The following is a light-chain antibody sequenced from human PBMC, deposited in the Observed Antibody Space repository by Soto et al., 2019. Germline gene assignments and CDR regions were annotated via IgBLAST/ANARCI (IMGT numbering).Light chain of an antibody. CDR2: DAS. J-gene: IGKJ2*01. Sequence: EIVLTQSPGTLSLSPGERATLSCRASQTVSSSYLVWYQQKPGQALRLLIYDASSRATGIPDRFSGSGSGTDFALIIIRREPEDFAVYYCQQYSALPSTFGQGTKLEI. CDR1: QTVSSSY. CDR3: QQYSALPST. V-gene: IGKV3-20*01.